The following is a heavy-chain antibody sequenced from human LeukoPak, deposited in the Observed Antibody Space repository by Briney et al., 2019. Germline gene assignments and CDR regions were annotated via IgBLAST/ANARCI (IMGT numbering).Heavy chain of an antibody. V-gene: IGHV3-30-3*01. J-gene: IGHJ4*02. CDR2: ISYDGSNK. D-gene: IGHD3-22*01. CDR3: AKGRYYYYDDSGYYSFPFDY. Sequence: GGSLRLSCAASGFTFSSYAMHWVRQAPGKGLEWVAVISYDGSNKYYADSVKGRFTISRDNSKNTLYLQMNSLRAEDTAVYYCAKGRYYYYDDSGYYSFPFDYWGQGTLVTVSS. CDR1: GFTFSSYA.